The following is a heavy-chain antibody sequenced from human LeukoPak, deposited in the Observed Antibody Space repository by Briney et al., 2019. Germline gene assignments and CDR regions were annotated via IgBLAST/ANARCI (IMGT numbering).Heavy chain of an antibody. CDR3: ARAVGSSWYGVDWFDP. CDR1: GFTFSSYG. J-gene: IGHJ5*02. D-gene: IGHD6-13*01. V-gene: IGHV3-33*01. Sequence: GGSLRLSCAASGFTFSSYGMHWVRQAPGKGLEWVAVIWYDGSNKYYADSVKGRFTISRDNSKNTLYLQMNSLRAEDTAVYYCARAVGSSWYGVDWFDPWGQGTLVTVSS. CDR2: IWYDGSNK.